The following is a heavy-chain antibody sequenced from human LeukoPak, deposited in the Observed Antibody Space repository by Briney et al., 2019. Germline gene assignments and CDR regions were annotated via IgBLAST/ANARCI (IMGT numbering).Heavy chain of an antibody. V-gene: IGHV4-34*01. D-gene: IGHD3-22*01. CDR1: GGSFSSYY. CDR2: INHIGST. CDR3: ARLIYYDSSGYLDY. J-gene: IGHJ4*02. Sequence: SETLSLTXAVYGGSFSSYYWSWIRQPPGKGLEWIGRINHIGSTNYNPSLNSRVTISVDMSKNQFSLKLSSVTAADTAVYYCARLIYYDSSGYLDYWGQGSLVTVSS.